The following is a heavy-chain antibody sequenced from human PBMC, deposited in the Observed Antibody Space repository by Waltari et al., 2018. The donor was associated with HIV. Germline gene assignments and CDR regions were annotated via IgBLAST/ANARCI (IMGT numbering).Heavy chain of an antibody. D-gene: IGHD3-10*01. CDR3: ARGQYGPGSREDY. CDR2: INHSGRT. V-gene: IGHV4-34*02. CDR1: GGSSSTYY. J-gene: IGHJ4*02. Sequence: QVQLPQWGTGLLKPSETLPLTCAVQGGSSSTYYWSWIRQPPGKGLEWIAEINHSGRTNYNPSLKSRLTISVDTSKTQFSVKLTSVTAADTAVYFCARGQYGPGSREDYCGQGTLVTVAS.